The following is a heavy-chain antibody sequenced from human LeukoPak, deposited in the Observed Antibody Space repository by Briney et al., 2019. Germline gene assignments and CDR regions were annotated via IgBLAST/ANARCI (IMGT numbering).Heavy chain of an antibody. CDR3: ARYRAVAGSSDY. V-gene: IGHV4-34*01. CDR1: GGSFSGYY. D-gene: IGHD6-19*01. CDR2: INHSGST. Sequence: SETLSLTCAVYGGSFSGYYWSWIRQPPGKGLEWIGEINHSGSTNYNPSLKSRVTISVDTSKNQFSLKLSSVTAADTAVYYCARYRAVAGSSDYWGQGTLVTVSS. J-gene: IGHJ4*02.